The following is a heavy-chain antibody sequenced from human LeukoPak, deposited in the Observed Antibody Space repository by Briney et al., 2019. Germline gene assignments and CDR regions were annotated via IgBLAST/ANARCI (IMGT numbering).Heavy chain of an antibody. CDR2: ISAYNGNT. CDR1: GYTFTGYG. D-gene: IGHD3-22*01. V-gene: IGHV1-18*01. J-gene: IGHJ4*02. Sequence: GASVKVSCKASGYTFTGYGISWVRQAPGQGLEWMGWISAYNGNTNYAQKLQGRVTMTTDTSTSTAYMELRSLRSDDTAVYYCARDLRSYYYDSSGYYLLYWGQGTLVTVSS. CDR3: ARDLRSYYYDSSGYYLLY.